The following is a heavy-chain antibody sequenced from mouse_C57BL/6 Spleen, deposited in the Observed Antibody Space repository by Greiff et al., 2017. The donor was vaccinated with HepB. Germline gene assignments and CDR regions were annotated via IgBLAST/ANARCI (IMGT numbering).Heavy chain of an antibody. V-gene: IGHV5-16*01. CDR2: INYDGSST. CDR3: ARDRDYYGSSSYFDY. CDR1: GFTFSDYY. J-gene: IGHJ2*01. Sequence: EVMLVESEGGLVQPGRSMKLSCTASGFTFSDYYMAWVRQVPEKGLEWVANINYDGSSTYYLDSLKSRFIISRDNAKNILYLQMSSLKSEDTATYYCARDRDYYGSSSYFDYWGQGTTLTVSS. D-gene: IGHD1-1*01.